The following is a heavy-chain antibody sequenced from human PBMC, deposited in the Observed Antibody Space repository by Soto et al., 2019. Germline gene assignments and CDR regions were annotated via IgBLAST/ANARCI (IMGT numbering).Heavy chain of an antibody. CDR2: ISHSGST. V-gene: IGHV4-4*02. J-gene: IGHJ4*02. Sequence: SETLSLTCVVSGGSISSSNWWSWVRQPPGKGLEWIGEISHSGSTNYNPSLKSRVTISLDKSRNQFSLKLSSVTAADTAVYFCARYSSEYYFDYWGQGTLVTVSS. CDR3: ARYSSEYYFDY. CDR1: GGSISSSNW. D-gene: IGHD6-25*01.